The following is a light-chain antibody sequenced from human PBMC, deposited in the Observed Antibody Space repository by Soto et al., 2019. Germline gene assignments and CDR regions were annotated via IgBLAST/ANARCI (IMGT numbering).Light chain of an antibody. V-gene: IGKV3-15*01. J-gene: IGKJ5*01. CDR3: QQCSDWPLIT. Sequence: EIVMTQSPATLSVSPGERATLSCRASQSVSSYLAWYQQKPGQAPRLLIYGASTRATGVPARFSGSWSGTEFALTISSLQSEDLAVYYCQQCSDWPLITFGQGTRLEAK. CDR1: QSVSSY. CDR2: GAS.